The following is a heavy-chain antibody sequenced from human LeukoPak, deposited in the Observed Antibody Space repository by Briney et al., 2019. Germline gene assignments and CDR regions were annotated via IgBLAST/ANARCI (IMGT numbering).Heavy chain of an antibody. Sequence: SETLSLTCDVSGDSISNYYWSWLRQPAGKGLEWIGRFYTSGNTKYNPSLQGRVTVSVDTSKNQFSLKLNSVTAADTAVYYCARHVSGIYGSRGDFDYWGPGTLVTVSS. J-gene: IGHJ4*02. CDR3: ARHVSGIYGSRGDFDY. V-gene: IGHV4-59*10. CDR1: GDSISNYY. D-gene: IGHD3-10*01. CDR2: FYTSGNT.